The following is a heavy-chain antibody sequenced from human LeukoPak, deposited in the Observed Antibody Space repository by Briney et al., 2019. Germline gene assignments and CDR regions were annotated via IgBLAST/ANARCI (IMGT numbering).Heavy chain of an antibody. CDR1: GGSISSSSYY. J-gene: IGHJ4*02. D-gene: IGHD3-9*01. Sequence: SETLSLTCTVSGGSISSSSYYWGWIRQPPGKGLEWIGSIYYSGSTYYNPSLKSRVTISVDTSKNQFSLKLSSVTAADTAVYYCARQGDYDILTGYYISYWGQGNLVTVSS. CDR2: IYYSGST. CDR3: ARQGDYDILTGYYISY. V-gene: IGHV4-39*01.